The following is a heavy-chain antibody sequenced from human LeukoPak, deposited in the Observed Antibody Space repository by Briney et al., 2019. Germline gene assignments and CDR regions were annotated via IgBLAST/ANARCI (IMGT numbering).Heavy chain of an antibody. V-gene: IGHV1-18*01. CDR1: GYTFTSYD. CDR2: ISTYNGNT. Sequence: ASVKVSCKASGYTFTSYDINWVRQAPGQGLEWMGWISTYNGNTNYAQKFQGRVTMTTDTSTSTAYMELRSLKSDDTAVYYCARDFRGIYWYFDLWGRGTLVSVSS. J-gene: IGHJ2*01. CDR3: ARDFRGIYWYFDL. D-gene: IGHD3-16*01.